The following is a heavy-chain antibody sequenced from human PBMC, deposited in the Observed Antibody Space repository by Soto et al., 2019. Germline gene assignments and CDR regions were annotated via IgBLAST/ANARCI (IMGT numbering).Heavy chain of an antibody. CDR3: ARDLRGMVRGVIIPYYYYYGMDV. J-gene: IGHJ6*02. CDR1: GYTFTGYC. V-gene: IGHV1-2*02. CDR2: INPNSGGT. D-gene: IGHD3-10*01. Sequence: ASVKVSCKASGYTFTGYCMHWVRQAPGQGLEWMGWINPNSGGTNYAQKFQGRVTMTRDTSISTAYMELSRLRSDDTAVYYCARDLRGMVRGVIIPYYYYYGMDVWGQGTTVTSP.